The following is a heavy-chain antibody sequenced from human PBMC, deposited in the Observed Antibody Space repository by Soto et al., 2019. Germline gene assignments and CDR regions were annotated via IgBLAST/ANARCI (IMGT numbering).Heavy chain of an antibody. Sequence: SDTLSLTCACFGWSSSGNYWIRILQSPRRGLDWFGDIHHSGSTNQNPSLKGRVTLSVDTSKTQFSLKLRSVTAADTAVYYRARGIAVQRDAPDKNFFGAWGLGTLVT. CDR2: IHHSGST. J-gene: IGHJ5*02. CDR1: GWSSSGNY. D-gene: IGHD3-3*01. CDR3: ARGIAVQRDAPDKNFFGA. V-gene: IGHV4-34*01.